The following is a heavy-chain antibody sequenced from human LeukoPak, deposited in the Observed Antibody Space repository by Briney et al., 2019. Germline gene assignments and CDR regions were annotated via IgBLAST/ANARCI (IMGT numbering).Heavy chain of an antibody. CDR3: AKEGYGDRGSWGYFDY. CDR1: GFTFSSYA. Sequence: PGGSPRLSCAASGFTFSSYAIHWVRQAPGKGLEWVAVISYDGSNKYYTNSVKGRFTISRDNSKNTLYLQMNSLRAEDTAVYYCAKEGYGDRGSWGYFDYWGQGTLVTVSS. CDR2: ISYDGSNK. D-gene: IGHD4-17*01. V-gene: IGHV3-30*04. J-gene: IGHJ4*02.